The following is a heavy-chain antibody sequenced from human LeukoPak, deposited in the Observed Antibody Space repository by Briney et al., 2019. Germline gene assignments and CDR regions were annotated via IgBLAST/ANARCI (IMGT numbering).Heavy chain of an antibody. D-gene: IGHD6-13*01. CDR3: ARDSRGSSWFFDY. CDR1: GFTFSSYS. CDR2: ISSSGRTF. Sequence: GGSLRLSCVASGFTFSSYSMNWVRQAPGKGLEWVSYISSSGRTFYYADSVKGRFTISRDNGKNSLYLQMNSLRVEDTAVYYCARDSRGSSWFFDYWGQGALVTVSS. V-gene: IGHV3-48*01. J-gene: IGHJ4*02.